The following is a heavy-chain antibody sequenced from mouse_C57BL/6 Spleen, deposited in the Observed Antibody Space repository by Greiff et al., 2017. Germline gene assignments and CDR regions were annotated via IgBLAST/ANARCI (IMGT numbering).Heavy chain of an antibody. V-gene: IGHV5-6*02. CDR1: GFTFSSYG. J-gene: IGHJ2*01. Sequence: DVKLVESGGDLVKPGGSLKLSCAASGFTFSSYGMSWVRQTPDKRLEWVATISSGGSYTYYPDSVKGRFTISRDNAKNILYLQMSSLKSEDTAMYYCARPLDFDYWGQGTTLTVSS. CDR3: ARPLDFDY. CDR2: ISSGGSYT.